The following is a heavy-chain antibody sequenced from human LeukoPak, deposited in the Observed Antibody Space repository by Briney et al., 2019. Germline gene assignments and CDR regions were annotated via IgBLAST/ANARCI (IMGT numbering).Heavy chain of an antibody. CDR3: ATQVVTYSYNWFDP. Sequence: GASVKVSCKASGYTFTSYAMHWGRQAPGQRLEWMGWINAGNGNTKYSQKFQGRVTMTRDTSTSTVYMELSSLRSEDTAVYYCATQVVTYSYNWFDPWGQGTLVTVSS. D-gene: IGHD3-22*01. V-gene: IGHV1-3*01. J-gene: IGHJ5*02. CDR1: GYTFTSYA. CDR2: INAGNGNT.